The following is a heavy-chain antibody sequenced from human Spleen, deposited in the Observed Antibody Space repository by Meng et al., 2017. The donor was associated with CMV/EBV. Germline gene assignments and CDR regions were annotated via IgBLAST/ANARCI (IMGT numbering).Heavy chain of an antibody. D-gene: IGHD2-2*01. V-gene: IGHV3-30*02. CDR1: GFSFSTYG. Sequence: GESLKISCLASGFSFSTYGMHWVRQAPGKGLEWLAFIRYDGNSKYFADSVKGRFTISRDNSKNTLYVQMNSLRVEDTAVYYCARMVVPAAMGELYYYYYGMDVWGQGTTVTVSS. CDR2: IRYDGNSK. J-gene: IGHJ6*02. CDR3: ARMVVPAAMGELYYYYYGMDV.